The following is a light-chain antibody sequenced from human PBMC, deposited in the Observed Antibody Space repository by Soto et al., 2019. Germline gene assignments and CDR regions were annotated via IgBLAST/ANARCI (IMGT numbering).Light chain of an antibody. J-gene: IGKJ4*01. CDR1: QRVSSSY. Sequence: EIVLTQSPGTLSLSPGERATLSCRASQRVSSSYLAWYQQKPGQAPRLLIFGASNRANGIPDRFSGSGSGTDFTLTISRLEPEDFAEFYCQQYGSSPLTFGGGTKVEIK. V-gene: IGKV3-20*01. CDR3: QQYGSSPLT. CDR2: GAS.